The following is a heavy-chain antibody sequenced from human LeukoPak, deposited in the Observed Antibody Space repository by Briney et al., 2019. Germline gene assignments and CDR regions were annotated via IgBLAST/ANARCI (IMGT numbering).Heavy chain of an antibody. CDR1: GFTFSSYS. CDR2: ISYDGSNK. J-gene: IGHJ4*02. V-gene: IGHV3-30*03. Sequence: QPGGSLRLSCAASGFTFSSYSMNWVRQAPGKGLEWVAVISYDGSNKYYADFVKGRFTISRDNSKNSLYLQMNSLRAEETAVYYCASEIIFGSFDYWGQGTLVTVSS. D-gene: IGHD3-3*01. CDR3: ASEIIFGSFDY.